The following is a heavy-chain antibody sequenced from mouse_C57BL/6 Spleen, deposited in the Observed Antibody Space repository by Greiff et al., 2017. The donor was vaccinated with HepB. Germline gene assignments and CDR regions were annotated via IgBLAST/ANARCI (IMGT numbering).Heavy chain of an antibody. J-gene: IGHJ2*01. Sequence: EVQVVESGGGLVQPGGSLSLSCAASGFTFTDYYMSWVRQPPGKALEWLGFIRNKANGYTTEYSASVKGRFTISRDNSQSILYLQMNALRAEDSATYYYARYNYYGSFDYWGQGTTLTVSS. D-gene: IGHD1-1*01. CDR3: ARYNYYGSFDY. V-gene: IGHV7-3*01. CDR2: IRNKANGYTT. CDR1: GFTFTDYY.